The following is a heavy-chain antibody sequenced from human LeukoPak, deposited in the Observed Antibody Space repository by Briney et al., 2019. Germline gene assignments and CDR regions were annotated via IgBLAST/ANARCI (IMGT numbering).Heavy chain of an antibody. V-gene: IGHV4-4*09. CDR1: GGSISSYY. Sequence: SETLSLTCTVSGGSISSYYWSWIRQPPGKGLEWIGYIYTSGSTNYNPSLKSRVTISVDTSKNQFSLKLSSVTAADTAVYYCARLYYDFWSGYYTRGAFDYWGQGTLVTVSS. CDR2: IYTSGST. J-gene: IGHJ4*02. CDR3: ARLYYDFWSGYYTRGAFDY. D-gene: IGHD3-3*01.